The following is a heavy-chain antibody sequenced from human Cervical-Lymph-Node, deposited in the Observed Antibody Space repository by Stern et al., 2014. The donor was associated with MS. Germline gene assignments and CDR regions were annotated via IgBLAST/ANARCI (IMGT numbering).Heavy chain of an antibody. CDR1: GGSISSGDYL. CDR2: IYYSGGA. Sequence: VQLVESGPGLVKPSQTLSLTCTVSGGSISSGDYLWSWIRPHPGKGLEWIGYIYYSGGAYYNKSLKSRVTISVDTSKNQFSLKLSSVTAADTAVYYCARSSSWPHLFDYWGQGTLVTVSS. CDR3: ARSSSWPHLFDY. J-gene: IGHJ4*02. V-gene: IGHV4-31*03. D-gene: IGHD6-13*01.